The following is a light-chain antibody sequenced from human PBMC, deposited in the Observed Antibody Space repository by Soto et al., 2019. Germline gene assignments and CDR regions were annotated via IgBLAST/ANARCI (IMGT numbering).Light chain of an antibody. CDR3: QQYNSYSGT. CDR1: QSISSW. J-gene: IGKJ2*02. Sequence: DIQMTQSPSTLSASVGDRVTITCRASQSISSWLAWYQQKTGKAPKLLIYDASSLESGVPSRFSGSGSGTEFTLTISSLQPDAFATAYCQQYNSYSGTFGQGTKLEIK. V-gene: IGKV1-5*01. CDR2: DAS.